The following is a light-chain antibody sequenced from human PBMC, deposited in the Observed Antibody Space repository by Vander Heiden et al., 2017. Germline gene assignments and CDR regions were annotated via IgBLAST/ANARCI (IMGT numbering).Light chain of an antibody. J-gene: IGKJ2*01. CDR2: DAS. CDR3: QRSDDFPYT. V-gene: IGKV1-33*01. CDR1: QDIDKY. Sequence: DIQMTQSPSSLSPSVGDRVTITCQANQDIDKYLNWYQQKPRKAPKLLIYDASNLGTGVPSRFSGGGSGTDFTLTISSLQPEDIATDYCQRSDDFPYTCGQGTRLEI.